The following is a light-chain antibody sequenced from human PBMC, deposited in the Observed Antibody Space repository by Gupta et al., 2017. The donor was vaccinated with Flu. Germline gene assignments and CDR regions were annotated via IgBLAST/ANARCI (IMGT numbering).Light chain of an antibody. V-gene: IGKV4-1*01. Sequence: GERATINCKSSKSVLYDGSEKNYLSCYQQKPGQPHKVLINWASIRESVVPDRFSGGGSGTVFTLHINSLKAEYVAVYYCQQSYGIPLNFGGGTKVEIK. J-gene: IGKJ4*01. CDR3: QQSYGIPLN. CDR1: KSVLYDGSEKNY. CDR2: WAS.